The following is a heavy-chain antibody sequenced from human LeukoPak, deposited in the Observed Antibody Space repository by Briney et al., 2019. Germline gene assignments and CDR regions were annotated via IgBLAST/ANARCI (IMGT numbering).Heavy chain of an antibody. J-gene: IGHJ4*02. CDR1: GASISSSNW. CDR2: IYHSGST. D-gene: IGHD2-15*01. Sequence: SETPSLTCAVSGASISSSNWLSWVRRPPGKGLEWIGEIYHSGSTNYNPSLKSRVTISVDNSKNQFSLKMSSMTAADTAVYYCARAGWYTLDNWGQGTLVTVSS. V-gene: IGHV4-4*02. CDR3: ARAGWYTLDN.